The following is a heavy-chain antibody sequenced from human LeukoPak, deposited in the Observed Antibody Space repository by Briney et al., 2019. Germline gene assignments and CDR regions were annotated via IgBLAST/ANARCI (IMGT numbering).Heavy chain of an antibody. CDR2: IYYSGST. J-gene: IGHJ4*02. CDR1: GGSISSGGYY. D-gene: IGHD4-23*01. CDR3: ARSDYGDNVDY. V-gene: IGHV4-31*03. Sequence: PSETLSLTCTVSGGSISSGGYYWSWIRQHPGKGLEWIGYIYYSGSTYYNPSLKSRVTISVDTSKNQFSLKLSSVTAADTAVYYCARSDYGDNVDYWGQGTLVTVSS.